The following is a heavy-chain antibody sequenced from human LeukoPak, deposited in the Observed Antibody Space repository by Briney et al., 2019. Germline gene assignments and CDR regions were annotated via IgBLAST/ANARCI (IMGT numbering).Heavy chain of an antibody. V-gene: IGHV3-48*02. J-gene: IGHJ5*02. CDR1: GFTFSSYS. D-gene: IGHD3-3*01. CDR2: ITASGTAM. CDR3: ARDFTYYDFWSGYSSRFDP. Sequence: PGGSLRLSGAASGFTFSSYSMNWVRQAPGKGLEWVSHITASGTAMFYADSVKGRFTISRDNAKNSLYLQMNSLRDEDTAVYYCARDFTYYDFWSGYSSRFDPWGQGTLVTVSS.